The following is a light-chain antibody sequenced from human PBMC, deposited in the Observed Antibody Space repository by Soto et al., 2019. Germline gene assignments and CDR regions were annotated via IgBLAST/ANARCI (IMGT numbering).Light chain of an antibody. CDR1: QDSSNF. Sequence: DIQMTQSPSSLSASVGDTGTITCRASQDSSNFLAWFQQKPGKAPESLIFSASSLQSGVPSKFSGSGSGTDFTLTISNLQPEDFATYYCQQYHSYPVTFGGGTKVEIK. CDR2: SAS. CDR3: QQYHSYPVT. V-gene: IGKV1-16*02. J-gene: IGKJ4*01.